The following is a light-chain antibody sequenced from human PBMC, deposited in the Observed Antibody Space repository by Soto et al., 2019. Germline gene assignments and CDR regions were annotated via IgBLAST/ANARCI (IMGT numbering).Light chain of an antibody. CDR1: QSVSRSH. V-gene: IGKV3-20*01. Sequence: ETVLTQSPGTLSLSPGERAALSCRASQSVSRSHLHWYQQKPGQAPRLLIFGASSRATGIPDRFSGSGSGTDFTLTISRLEPEDFAVYYCQQYGSSPYTFGRGTKLEIK. J-gene: IGKJ2*01. CDR3: QQYGSSPYT. CDR2: GAS.